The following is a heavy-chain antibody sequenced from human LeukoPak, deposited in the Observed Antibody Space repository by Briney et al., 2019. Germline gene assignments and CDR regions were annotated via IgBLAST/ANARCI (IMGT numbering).Heavy chain of an antibody. CDR1: GFTFSSYG. CDR2: ISYDGSNK. J-gene: IGHJ4*02. Sequence: GGSLRLSCAASGFTFSSYGMHWVRQAPGKGLEWVAVISYDGSNKYYADSVKGRFTISRDNSKNTLYLQMNSLRAEDTAVHYCAKEIRGYSYGRSPFDYWGQGTLVTVSS. V-gene: IGHV3-30*18. D-gene: IGHD5-18*01. CDR3: AKEIRGYSYGRSPFDY.